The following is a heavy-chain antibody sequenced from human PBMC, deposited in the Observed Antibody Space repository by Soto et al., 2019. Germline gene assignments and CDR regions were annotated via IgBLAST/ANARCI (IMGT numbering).Heavy chain of an antibody. V-gene: IGHV3-7*01. J-gene: IGHJ4*02. D-gene: IGHD4-4*01. CDR2: INYYGSEK. CDR1: GFIFSSYW. CDR3: ASSEVTQSWDH. Sequence: EVQLVESGGRLVQPGGSLRLSCAASGFIFSSYWMSWVRQAPGKGLEWVANINYYGSEKYYVDSVEGRFTISRDNARNSLYLQMNSLRGEDTAVYYWASSEVTQSWDHWGQGALVTVSS.